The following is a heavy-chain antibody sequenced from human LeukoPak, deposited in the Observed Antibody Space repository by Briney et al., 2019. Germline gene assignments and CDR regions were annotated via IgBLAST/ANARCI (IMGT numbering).Heavy chain of an antibody. CDR3: AKDLELRFLEWLRPFDY. CDR2: ISGSGGST. Sequence: GGSLRLSCAASGFTFSSYAMSWVRQAPGKGLEWVSAISGSGGSTYYADSVKGRFTISRDNSQNTLYLQMNSLRAEDTAVYYCAKDLELRFLEWLRPFDYWGQGTLVTVSS. D-gene: IGHD3-3*01. CDR1: GFTFSSYA. V-gene: IGHV3-23*01. J-gene: IGHJ4*02.